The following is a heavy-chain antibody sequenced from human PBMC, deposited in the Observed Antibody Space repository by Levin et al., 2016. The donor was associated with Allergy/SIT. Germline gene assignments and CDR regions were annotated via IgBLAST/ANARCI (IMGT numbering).Heavy chain of an antibody. CDR1: GLKFSSYD. V-gene: IGHV3-48*03. J-gene: IGHJ6*02. D-gene: IGHD6-6*01. CDR2: ISNNGRTI. CDR3: AKEHHEAARIVGYNGMDV. Sequence: GESLKISCVASGLKFSSYDMSWVRQAPGKGLEWISYISNNGRTIYYADSVRGRFIISRDNAENSLFLHMSSLRAEDTAVFYCAKEHHEAARIVGYNGMDVWGQGTTVTVSS.